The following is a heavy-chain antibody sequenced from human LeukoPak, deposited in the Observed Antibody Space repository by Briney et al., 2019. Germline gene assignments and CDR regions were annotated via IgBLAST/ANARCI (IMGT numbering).Heavy chain of an antibody. CDR3: AKDRGSGVESCYFDY. CDR1: GFTFSSYG. J-gene: IGHJ4*02. D-gene: IGHD3-10*01. CDR2: ISTSSSYI. Sequence: GGSLRLSCAASGFTFSSYGMNWVRQAPGKGLEWVSSISTSSSYIYYADSMKGRFTISRDNSKNTLYLQMNSLRAEDTAVYYCAKDRGSGVESCYFDYWGQGTLVTVSS. V-gene: IGHV3-21*01.